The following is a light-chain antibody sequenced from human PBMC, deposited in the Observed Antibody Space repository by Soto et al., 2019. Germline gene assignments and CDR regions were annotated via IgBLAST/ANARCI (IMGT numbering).Light chain of an antibody. CDR3: QHRSNWPRT. CDR2: DAS. CDR1: QSVSSS. J-gene: IGKJ2*01. Sequence: EIVLTQSPATLSLSPGDTATLSCRASQSVSSSLAWYQQKPGQAPRLLIYDASNRATGIPARFSGSGSGTDFTLTIGSLEPEDFAVYYCQHRSNWPRTFGQGTKVDIK. V-gene: IGKV3-11*01.